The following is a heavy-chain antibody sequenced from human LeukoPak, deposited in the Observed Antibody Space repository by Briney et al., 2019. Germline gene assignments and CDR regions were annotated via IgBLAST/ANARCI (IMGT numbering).Heavy chain of an antibody. CDR1: GFTFSSYS. V-gene: IGHV3-48*01. Sequence: GGSLRLSCAASGFTFSSYSMNWVRQAPGKGLEWVSYISSSSSTIYYADSVKGRFTISRDNAKNSLYLQMSSLRAEDTAVYYCARESVNYYYYMDVWGKGTTVTVSS. J-gene: IGHJ6*03. D-gene: IGHD3-3*01. CDR2: ISSSSSTI. CDR3: ARESVNYYYYMDV.